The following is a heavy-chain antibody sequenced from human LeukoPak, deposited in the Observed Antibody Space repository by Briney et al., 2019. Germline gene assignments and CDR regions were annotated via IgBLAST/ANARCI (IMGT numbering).Heavy chain of an antibody. D-gene: IGHD6-13*01. CDR3: ARRRAAADFDAFDI. J-gene: IGHJ3*02. Sequence: SVKVSCKASGGTFSSYAISWVRQAPGQGLEWMGGIIPIFGTANYAQKFQGRVTITTDESTSTAYVELSSLRSEDTAVYYCARRRAAADFDAFDIWGQGTMVTVSS. V-gene: IGHV1-69*05. CDR2: IIPIFGTA. CDR1: GGTFSSYA.